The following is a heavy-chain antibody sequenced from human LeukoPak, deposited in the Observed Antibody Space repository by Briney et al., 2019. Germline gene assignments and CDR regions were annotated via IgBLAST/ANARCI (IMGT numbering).Heavy chain of an antibody. CDR2: ISSSGSTI. J-gene: IGHJ3*02. CDR3: ARDWDFWSGYYAFDI. CDR1: GFTFSDYY. Sequence: PGGSLRLSCAASGFTFSDYYMSWIRHAPGKGLEWVSYISSSGSTIYYADSVKGRFTISRDNAKNSLYLQMNSLRAEDTAVYYCARDWDFWSGYYAFDIWGRGTMVTVSS. D-gene: IGHD3-3*01. V-gene: IGHV3-11*04.